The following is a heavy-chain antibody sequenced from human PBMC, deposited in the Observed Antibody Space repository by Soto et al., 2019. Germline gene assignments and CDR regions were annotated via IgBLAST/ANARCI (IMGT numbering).Heavy chain of an antibody. D-gene: IGHD4-17*01. CDR3: AREYSDYVGEEYFQH. CDR1: GFTFSSYS. J-gene: IGHJ1*01. CDR2: INTDGSST. V-gene: IGHV3-74*01. Sequence: EVQLVESGGGLVKPGGSLRLSCAASGFTFSSYSMNWVRQAPGKGLEWVSRINTDGSSTSYADSVKGRFTISRDNAKNTLYLQMNSLRADDTAVYYCAREYSDYVGEEYFQHWGQGTLVTVSS.